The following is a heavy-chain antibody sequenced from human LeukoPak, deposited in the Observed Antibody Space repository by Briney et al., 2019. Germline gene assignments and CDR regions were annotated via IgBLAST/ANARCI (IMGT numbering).Heavy chain of an antibody. CDR2: IYYSGST. CDR3: ARTAAGPYYFDY. J-gene: IGHJ4*02. D-gene: IGHD6-13*01. V-gene: IGHV4-39*07. CDR1: GGSISSSSYY. Sequence: SETLSLTCTVSGGSISSSSYYWGGIRQPPGKGLEWIGSIYYSGSTYYNPSLKSRVTISVDTSKNQFSLKLSSVTAADTAVYYCARTAAGPYYFDYWGQGTLVTVFS.